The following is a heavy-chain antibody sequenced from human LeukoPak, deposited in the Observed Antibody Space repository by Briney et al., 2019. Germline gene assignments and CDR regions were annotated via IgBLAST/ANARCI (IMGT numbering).Heavy chain of an antibody. V-gene: IGHV3-30*04. J-gene: IGHJ6*03. D-gene: IGHD6-6*01. CDR3: ARAHLSSSSTDYMEV. CDR2: RSYDGSNK. Sequence: GGSLRLSCAASGFTFSNYAMHWVRQAPGKGLEWVAVRSYDGSNKYYADSVKGRFTISRDNSKNTLYLQMNSLRAEDTAVYYCARAHLSSSSTDYMEVWGKGTTVTVSS. CDR1: GFTFSNYA.